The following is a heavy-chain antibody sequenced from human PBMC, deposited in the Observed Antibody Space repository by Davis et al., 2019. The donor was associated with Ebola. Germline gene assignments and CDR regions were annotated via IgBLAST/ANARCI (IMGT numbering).Heavy chain of an antibody. J-gene: IGHJ4*02. CDR3: ASTRYSGSYRDY. Sequence: SETLSLTCTVSGGSISSYYWSWIRQPPGKGLEWIGYIYYSGSTNYNPSLKSRVTISVDTSKNQFSLKLSSVTAADTAVYYCASTRYSGSYRDYWGQGTLVTVSS. V-gene: IGHV4-59*08. D-gene: IGHD1-26*01. CDR1: GGSISSYY. CDR2: IYYSGST.